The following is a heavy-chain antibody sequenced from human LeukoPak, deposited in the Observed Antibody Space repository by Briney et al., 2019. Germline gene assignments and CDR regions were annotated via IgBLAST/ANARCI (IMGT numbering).Heavy chain of an antibody. Sequence: GASVKVSCKVSGYTLTELSMHRVRQAPGKGLEWMGGFDPEDGETIYAQKFQGRVTMTEDTSTDTAYMELSSLRSEDTAVYYCAKSRLYCSSTSRSGDAFDIWGQGTMVTVSS. CDR1: GYTLTELS. J-gene: IGHJ3*02. CDR3: AKSRLYCSSTSRSGDAFDI. D-gene: IGHD2-2*01. V-gene: IGHV1-24*01. CDR2: FDPEDGET.